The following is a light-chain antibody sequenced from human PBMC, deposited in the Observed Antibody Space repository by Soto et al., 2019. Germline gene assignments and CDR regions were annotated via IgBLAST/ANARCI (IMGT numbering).Light chain of an antibody. V-gene: IGKV3-11*01. Sequence: EIVMTQSPATLSVSPGQRATLWCRASQSVRGNVAWYQQKPGQSPRLLIDDASNRATGIPARCRGSGSGTDGTLTISSLEPEDFELDDCMQRSNWPRTVGPGTRLEIK. CDR3: MQRSNWPRT. J-gene: IGKJ5*01. CDR2: DAS. CDR1: QSVRGN.